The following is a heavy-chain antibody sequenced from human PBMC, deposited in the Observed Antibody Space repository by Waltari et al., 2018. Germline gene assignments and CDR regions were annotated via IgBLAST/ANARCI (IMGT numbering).Heavy chain of an antibody. J-gene: IGHJ4*02. CDR2: VSVYNGNT. D-gene: IGHD3-10*01. V-gene: IGHV1-18*01. CDR3: ARGVPGSWPDYYFDH. CDR1: GYTFTNYG. Sequence: QVQLVQSGAEVKKPGASVKVSCKASGYTFTNYGISWVRQAPGQGLEWMGWVSVYNGNTNYAQKLQGRVTMTTDTSTSTAYMELRSLRSDDTAVYYCARGVPGSWPDYYFDHWGQGTLVTVSS.